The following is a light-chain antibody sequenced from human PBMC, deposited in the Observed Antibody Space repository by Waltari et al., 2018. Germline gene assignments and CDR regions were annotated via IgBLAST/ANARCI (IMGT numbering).Light chain of an antibody. CDR1: SSDVGGYNY. J-gene: IGLJ2*01. CDR3: SSYTSSSTLGV. Sequence: QSALTQPASVSGSPGQSITISCTGTSSDVGGYNYVTWYHQHPGNAPKLMIYEVSNRPSGVSNRFSGSKSGNTASLTISGLHAEDEADYYCSSYTSSSTLGVFGGGTKLTVL. V-gene: IGLV2-14*01. CDR2: EVS.